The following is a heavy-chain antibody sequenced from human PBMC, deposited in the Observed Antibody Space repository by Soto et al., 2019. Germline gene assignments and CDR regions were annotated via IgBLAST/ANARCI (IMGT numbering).Heavy chain of an antibody. J-gene: IGHJ6*02. CDR1: GGSINNYY. CDR2: IYYAGTT. D-gene: IGHD3-16*01. CDR3: GRVRGSYYYGRAV. V-gene: IGHV4-59*12. Sequence: SETLSLTCSVSGGSINNYYWSWIRQPPGKGLEFIGYIYYAGTTTYNPSLKSRVTISVDMSKNQFSLKLSSVTAAGTAGYYCGRVRGSYYYGRAVGGQGTPVPVS.